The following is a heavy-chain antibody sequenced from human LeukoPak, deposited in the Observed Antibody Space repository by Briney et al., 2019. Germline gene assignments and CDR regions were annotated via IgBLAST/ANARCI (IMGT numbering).Heavy chain of an antibody. CDR1: RFTFSSYE. Sequence: GGSLRLSCAASRFTFSSYEMNWVRQAPGKGLEWVSYISSSGSTIYYADSVKGRFTISRDNAKNSLYLQMNSLRAEDTAVYYCARDPSRGILTGYYYFDYWGQGTLVTVSS. V-gene: IGHV3-48*03. CDR2: ISSSGSTI. J-gene: IGHJ4*02. D-gene: IGHD3-9*01. CDR3: ARDPSRGILTGYYYFDY.